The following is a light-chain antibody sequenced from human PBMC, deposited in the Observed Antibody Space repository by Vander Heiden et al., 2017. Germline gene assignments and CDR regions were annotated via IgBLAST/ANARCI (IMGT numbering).Light chain of an antibody. CDR3: SSYTSSSTLWV. CDR2: DVS. J-gene: IGLJ3*02. Sequence: SALTQPASVSGSPGQSITISCTGTSSDVGGYNYVSWYRQHPGKATKLMIYDVSNRPSGVSNRFSGSKSGNTASLTISGLQAEDEADYYCSSYTSSSTLWVFGRGTKLTVL. CDR1: SSDVGGYNY. V-gene: IGLV2-14*01.